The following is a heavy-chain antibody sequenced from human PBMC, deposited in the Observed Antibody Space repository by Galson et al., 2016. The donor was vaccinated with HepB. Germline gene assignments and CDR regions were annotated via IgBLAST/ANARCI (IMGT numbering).Heavy chain of an antibody. CDR2: VHYSGNT. V-gene: IGHV4-61*01. D-gene: IGHD3-10*01. CDR3: ARGRGGFDP. Sequence: SETLSLTCTVSGGSVNSGTSHWSWIRQPPGKGLEWIGYVHYSGNTNYNPSLGSRVSISIDTSKNQFSLKLTSMTTADTAVYYCARGRGGFDPWGQGTLVTVSS. J-gene: IGHJ5*02. CDR1: GGSVNSGTSH.